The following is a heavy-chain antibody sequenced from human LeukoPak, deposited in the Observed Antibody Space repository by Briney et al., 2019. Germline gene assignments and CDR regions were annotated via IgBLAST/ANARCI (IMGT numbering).Heavy chain of an antibody. D-gene: IGHD3-9*01. CDR2: IYTSGST. V-gene: IGHV4-4*07. Sequence: PSETLSLTCTVSGGSISSYYWSWIRQPAGKGLEWIGRIYTSGSTNYNPSLKSRVTMSVDTSKNQFSLKLSSVTAADTGLYYCTRGSYDVLTGYSTLGEYWGQGALVTVSS. J-gene: IGHJ4*02. CDR3: TRGSYDVLTGYSTLGEY. CDR1: GGSISSYY.